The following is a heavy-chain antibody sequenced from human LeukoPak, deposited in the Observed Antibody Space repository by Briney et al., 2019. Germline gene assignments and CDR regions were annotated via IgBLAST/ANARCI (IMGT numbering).Heavy chain of an antibody. J-gene: IGHJ4*02. CDR1: GFIFSSYA. V-gene: IGHV3-23*01. CDR3: AKDMGSGWSGDGSTLDY. CDR2: ISGSGGST. D-gene: IGHD6-19*01. Sequence: GGSLRLSCAASGFIFSSYAMSWVRQAPGKGLEWVSAISGSGGSTYYADSVKGRFTISRDNAKNSLYLQMNSLRAEDTALYYCAKDMGSGWSGDGSTLDYWGQGTLVTVSS.